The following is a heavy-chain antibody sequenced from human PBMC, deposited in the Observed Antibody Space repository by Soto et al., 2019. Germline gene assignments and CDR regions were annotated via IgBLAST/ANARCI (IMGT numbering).Heavy chain of an antibody. J-gene: IGHJ4*02. D-gene: IGHD3-22*01. V-gene: IGHV3-21*01. CDR2: VTSSSSSM. CDR3: AREADFASSGYVLDY. Sequence: GGSLRLSCAASGFTFNRYSMNWVRQAPGKGLEWVSSVTSSSSSMLYADSVKGRFTISRDDANDSLFLQMNSLRADDTAVYYCAREADFASSGYVLDYWGQGTLVTVSS. CDR1: GFTFNRYS.